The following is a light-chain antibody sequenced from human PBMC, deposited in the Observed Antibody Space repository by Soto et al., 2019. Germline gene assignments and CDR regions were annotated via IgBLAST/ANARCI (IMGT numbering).Light chain of an antibody. V-gene: IGKV1-5*03. CDR2: KAS. Sequence: IQMTQSPSTLSGSVGYRVTIAGRASQTISSWLAWYQQKPGNAPKLLIYKASTLKSGVPSRFSGSGSGTEFTLTISSLQPDDFATYYCQHYNSYSEAFGQGTKVDIK. CDR1: QTISSW. CDR3: QHYNSYSEA. J-gene: IGKJ1*01.